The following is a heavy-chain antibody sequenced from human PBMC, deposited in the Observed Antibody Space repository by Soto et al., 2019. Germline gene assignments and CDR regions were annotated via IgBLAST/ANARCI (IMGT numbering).Heavy chain of an antibody. D-gene: IGHD1-20*01. CDR2: IYWNGET. V-gene: IGHV2-5*01. CDR3: AHLPPFADYNLDY. CDR1: GFSLSTGGVG. J-gene: IGHJ4*02. Sequence: KESGPTLVKPTQTLTLTCNFSGFSLSTGGVGVAWVRQPPGKALEWLTLIYWNGETRTSPSLENRLTVTKDASKNQVALTMTNMDPVDTATYCAHLPPFADYNLDYWGQGIRVTVSS.